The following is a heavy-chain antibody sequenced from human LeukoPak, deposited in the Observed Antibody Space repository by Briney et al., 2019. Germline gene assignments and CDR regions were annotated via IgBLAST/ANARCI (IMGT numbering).Heavy chain of an antibody. J-gene: IGHJ5*02. D-gene: IGHD2-2*01. V-gene: IGHV3-23*01. CDR1: GFTSSSYA. Sequence: TLRLSCAVSGFTSSSYAMSWVPQSPGKGLEWVSAISGSGGSTYYADSVKGRFTISRDNSKNTLYMKMNSLRAEDTAVYYCAPDIVVVPGDPRWFDPWGQGTLVTVSS. CDR3: APDIVVVPGDPRWFDP. CDR2: ISGSGGST.